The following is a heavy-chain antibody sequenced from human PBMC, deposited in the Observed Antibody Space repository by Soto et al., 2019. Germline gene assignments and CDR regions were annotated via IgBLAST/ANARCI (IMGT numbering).Heavy chain of an antibody. D-gene: IGHD1-26*01. J-gene: IGHJ4*02. CDR2: LSSSGDRT. V-gene: IGHV3-23*01. CDR1: GFIFSNYA. CDR3: ANGGVAFDFDC. Sequence: GGSLRLSCAASGFIFSNYAMSWVRQAPGKGLEWVSGLSSSGDRTYYADSVKGRFTISRDNSKNTLYLQMNSLRVEDTAVYYCANGGVAFDFDCWGQGTLVTVSS.